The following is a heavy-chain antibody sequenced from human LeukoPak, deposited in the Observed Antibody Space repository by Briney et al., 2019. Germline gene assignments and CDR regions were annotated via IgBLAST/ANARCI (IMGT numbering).Heavy chain of an antibody. J-gene: IGHJ4*02. CDR1: GFTFSSYW. CDR2: INSDGSST. D-gene: IGHD4-17*01. Sequence: PGGSLRLSCAASGFTFSSYWMHWVRQAPGKGLVWVSRINSDGSSTSYADSVKGRFTISRDNAKNTLYLQMNSLRAEDTAVYYCATENGDHLFDYWGQGTLATVSS. V-gene: IGHV3-74*01. CDR3: ATENGDHLFDY.